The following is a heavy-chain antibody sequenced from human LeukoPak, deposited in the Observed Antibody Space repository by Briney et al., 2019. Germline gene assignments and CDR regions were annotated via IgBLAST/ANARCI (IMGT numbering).Heavy chain of an antibody. D-gene: IGHD3-22*01. CDR2: ISSSSSYI. V-gene: IGHV3-21*01. CDR3: ASTGRSSGYLYNWFDP. Sequence: GGSLRLSCAASGFTFSSYSMNWVRQAPGKGLEWVSSISSSSSYIYYADSVKGRFTISRDNAKNSLYLQMNSLRAEDTAVYYCASTGRSSGYLYNWFDPWGQGTLVTVSS. J-gene: IGHJ5*02. CDR1: GFTFSSYS.